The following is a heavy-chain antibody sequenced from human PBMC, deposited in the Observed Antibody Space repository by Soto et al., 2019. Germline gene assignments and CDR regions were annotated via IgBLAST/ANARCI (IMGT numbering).Heavy chain of an antibody. Sequence: QVQLVQSGAEVKKPGSSVKVSCKASGGTFSSYAISWVRQAPGQGLEWMEGIIPIFGTVNYAQKFQGRVTITADESTSTAYMELSSLRSEDTAVYYCARAGHIVVVTAIPPWFDPWGQGTLVTVSS. J-gene: IGHJ5*02. CDR2: IIPIFGTV. V-gene: IGHV1-69*01. CDR1: GGTFSSYA. CDR3: ARAGHIVVVTAIPPWFDP. D-gene: IGHD2-21*02.